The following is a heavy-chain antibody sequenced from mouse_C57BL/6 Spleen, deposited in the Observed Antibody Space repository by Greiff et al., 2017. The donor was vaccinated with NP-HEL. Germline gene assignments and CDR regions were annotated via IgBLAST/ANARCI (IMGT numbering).Heavy chain of an antibody. CDR3: ARDRTTVVATPLYFDY. Sequence: EVQGVESGGGLVKPGGSLKLSCAASGFTFSSYAMSWVRQTPEKRLEWVATISDGGSYTYYPDNVKGRFTISRDNAKNNLYLQMSHLKSEDTAMYYCARDRTTVVATPLYFDYWGQGTTLTVSS. J-gene: IGHJ2*01. D-gene: IGHD1-1*01. V-gene: IGHV5-4*01. CDR1: GFTFSSYA. CDR2: ISDGGSYT.